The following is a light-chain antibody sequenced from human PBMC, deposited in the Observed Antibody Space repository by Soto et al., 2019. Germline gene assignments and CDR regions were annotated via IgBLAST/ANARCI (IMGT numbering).Light chain of an antibody. V-gene: IGKV1-5*03. CDR3: QHYNSYSEA. CDR2: KAS. Sequence: DIQMTQYPSTLSGSVGDRVTITCRASQTISSWLAWYQQKSGKAPKLLIYKASTLKSGVSSRFSGSGSGTELTLTIISLQPDDFPTYYCQHYNSYSEAFGQGTKVDI. CDR1: QTISSW. J-gene: IGKJ1*01.